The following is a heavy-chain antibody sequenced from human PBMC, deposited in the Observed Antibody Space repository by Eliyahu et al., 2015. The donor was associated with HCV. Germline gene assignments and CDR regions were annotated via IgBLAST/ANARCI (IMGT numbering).Heavy chain of an antibody. CDR3: TRIDGPRWSDP. J-gene: IGHJ5*02. Sequence: QVQLVQSGAEVKKPGASVXVACKASGNTFTSYGXNWVRQARGQGLQWGGWXSVHSGNAHYAQDLRGRVTLTTDTSTTTVYMDLRSLTPDDTAVYYCTRIDGPRWSDPWGQGTQVTVTS. V-gene: IGHV1-18*01. D-gene: IGHD3-3*01. CDR1: GNTFTSYG. CDR2: XSVHSGNA.